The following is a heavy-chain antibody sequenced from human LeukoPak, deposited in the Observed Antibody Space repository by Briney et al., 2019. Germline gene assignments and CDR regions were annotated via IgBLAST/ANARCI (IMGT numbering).Heavy chain of an antibody. Sequence: GGSLRLSCAASGFTFSSYGVHWVRQAPGKGLEWVSAISGSGGSTYYADSVKGRFTISRDNSKNTLYLQMNSLRAEDTAVYYCAKDGYCSSTSCQFDYWGQGTLVTVSS. D-gene: IGHD2-2*01. CDR1: GFTFSSYG. CDR2: ISGSGGST. CDR3: AKDGYCSSTSCQFDY. V-gene: IGHV3-23*01. J-gene: IGHJ4*02.